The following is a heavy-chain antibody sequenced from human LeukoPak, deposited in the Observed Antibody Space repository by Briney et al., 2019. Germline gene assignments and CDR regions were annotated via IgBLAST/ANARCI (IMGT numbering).Heavy chain of an antibody. CDR2: ISGSGGST. CDR3: AVCGSGTPDYYYYGMDV. J-gene: IGHJ6*02. CDR1: GFTFSSYA. D-gene: IGHD3-10*01. V-gene: IGHV3-23*01. Sequence: PGGSLRLSCAASGFTFSSYAMSWVRQAPGKGLEWVSAISGSGGSTYYADSVKGRFTISRDNSKNTLYLQMNSLRAEDTAVYYCAVCGSGTPDYYYYGMDVWGQGITVTVSS.